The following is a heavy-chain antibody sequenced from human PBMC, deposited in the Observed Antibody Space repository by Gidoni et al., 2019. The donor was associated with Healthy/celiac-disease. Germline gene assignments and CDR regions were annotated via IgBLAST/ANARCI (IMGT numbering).Heavy chain of an antibody. CDR3: ARDHSWFGEYYYYYYGMDV. V-gene: IGHV3-33*01. Sequence: QVQLVESGGGVVQPGRSLRLSCAASGFTFSSYGMHWVRQAPGKGLEWVAVIWYDGSNKYYADSVKGRFTISRDNSKNTLYLQMNSLRAEDTAVYYCARDHSWFGEYYYYYYGMDVWGQGTTVTVSS. CDR1: GFTFSSYG. D-gene: IGHD3-10*01. J-gene: IGHJ6*02. CDR2: IWYDGSNK.